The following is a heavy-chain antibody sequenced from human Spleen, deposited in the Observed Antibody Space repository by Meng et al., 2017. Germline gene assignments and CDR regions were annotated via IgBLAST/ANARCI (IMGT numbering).Heavy chain of an antibody. Sequence: SETLSLTCTVSCGSISSSSYYWGWIRQPPGKGLEWIGSIYYSGSTYYNPSLKSRVTISVDTSKNQFSLKLSSVTAADTAVYYCARDRLDAYYYDSSGYSYYYGMDVWGQGTTVTVSS. CDR2: IYYSGST. D-gene: IGHD3-22*01. J-gene: IGHJ6*02. CDR3: ARDRLDAYYYDSSGYSYYYGMDV. CDR1: CGSISSSSYY. V-gene: IGHV4-39*07.